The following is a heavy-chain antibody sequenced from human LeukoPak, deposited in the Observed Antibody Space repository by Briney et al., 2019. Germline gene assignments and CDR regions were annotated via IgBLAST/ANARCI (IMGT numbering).Heavy chain of an antibody. V-gene: IGHV3-33*08. J-gene: IGHJ4*02. Sequence: GGSLRLSCAASGFTFSSYAMSWVRQAPGKGLEWVAVIWYDGSKKYYADSVKGRFTISRDNSKNTLYLQMDSLRAEDTAVYHCARYNTGSVDYWGQGTLVTVSS. CDR1: GFTFSSYA. D-gene: IGHD1-14*01. CDR2: IWYDGSKK. CDR3: ARYNTGSVDY.